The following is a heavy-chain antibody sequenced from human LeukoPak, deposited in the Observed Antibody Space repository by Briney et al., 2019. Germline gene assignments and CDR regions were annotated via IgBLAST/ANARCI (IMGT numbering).Heavy chain of an antibody. CDR3: VRWQDI. CDR2: IKTDGSYA. CDR1: VFTFSSYW. Sequence: GGSLRLSCAASVFTFSSYWMHWVRQAPGKGLVWVSRIKTDGSYASYAESVKSRFTVSRDNAKNTLYLQMNSLRAEDTAVYYCVRWQDIWGQGTMVTVSS. J-gene: IGHJ3*02. V-gene: IGHV3-74*01.